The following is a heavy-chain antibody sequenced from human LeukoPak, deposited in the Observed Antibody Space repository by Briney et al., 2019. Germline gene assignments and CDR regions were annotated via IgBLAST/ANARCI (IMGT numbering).Heavy chain of an antibody. Sequence: GGSLRLSCAASGFTFSDYYMSWIRQAPGKGLEWVSYISSSGSTIYYADSVKGRFTISRDNAKNSLYLQMNSLRAEDTAVYYCARGDSSGYLSAFDIWGQGTMVTVSS. CDR1: GFTFSDYY. J-gene: IGHJ3*02. CDR2: ISSSGSTI. CDR3: ARGDSSGYLSAFDI. D-gene: IGHD3-22*01. V-gene: IGHV3-11*04.